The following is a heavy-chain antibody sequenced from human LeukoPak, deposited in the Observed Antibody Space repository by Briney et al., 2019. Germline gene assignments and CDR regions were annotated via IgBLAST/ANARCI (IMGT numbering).Heavy chain of an antibody. D-gene: IGHD1-26*01. V-gene: IGHV4-30-4*07. CDR2: IYYSGST. Sequence: SETLSLTCAVSGGSISSGGYSWSWIRQPPGKGLEWIGYIYYSGSTYYNPSLKSRVTISVDTSKNQFSLKLSSVTAADTAVYYCARARSGKWGFDYWGQGTLVTVSS. CDR3: ARARSGKWGFDY. CDR1: GGSISSGGYS. J-gene: IGHJ4*02.